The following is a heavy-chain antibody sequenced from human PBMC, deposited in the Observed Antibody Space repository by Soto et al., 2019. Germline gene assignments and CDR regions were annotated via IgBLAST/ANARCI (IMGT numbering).Heavy chain of an antibody. J-gene: IGHJ5*02. CDR1: GGSISSYY. Sequence: QVQLQESGPGLVKPSETLSLTCTVSGGSISSYYWSWIRQPPGKGLEWIGYIYYSGSTNYNPSLTSRVTISVDTSKNQFSLKLSSVTAADTAVYYCATGAHGFDPWGQGTLVTVSS. D-gene: IGHD3-10*01. V-gene: IGHV4-59*08. CDR3: ATGAHGFDP. CDR2: IYYSGST.